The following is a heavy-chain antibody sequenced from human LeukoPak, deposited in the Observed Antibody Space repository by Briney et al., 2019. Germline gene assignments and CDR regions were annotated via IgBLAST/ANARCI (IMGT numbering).Heavy chain of an antibody. CDR3: ASPRGYYDSSGYLSNWFDP. Sequence: SETLSLTCAVSGYSISRGSYWGWIRQPPGKGLEWIGSVYHSGSTYYNPSLKSRVTISVDTFKNQFSLKLSSVTAADTAVYYCASPRGYYDSSGYLSNWFDPWGQGTLVTVSS. D-gene: IGHD3-22*01. J-gene: IGHJ5*02. CDR2: VYHSGST. CDR1: GYSISRGSY. V-gene: IGHV4-38-2*01.